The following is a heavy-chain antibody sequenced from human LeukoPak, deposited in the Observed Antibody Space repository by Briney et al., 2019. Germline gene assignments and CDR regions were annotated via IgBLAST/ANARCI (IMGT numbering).Heavy chain of an antibody. J-gene: IGHJ4*02. CDR2: INRDGSDK. CDR3: ARHNYNFDY. Sequence: PGGSLRLSCAASGFTFSSYWMSWVSQAPGRGLEWVANINRDGSDKYYVDSVKGRFTISRDNAKNSLYLQMNSLRAEDTAVYYCARHNYNFDYWGQGTLVTVSS. V-gene: IGHV3-7*01. D-gene: IGHD1-1*01. CDR1: GFTFSSYW.